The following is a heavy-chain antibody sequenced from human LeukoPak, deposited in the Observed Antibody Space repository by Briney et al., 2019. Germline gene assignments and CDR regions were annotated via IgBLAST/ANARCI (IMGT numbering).Heavy chain of an antibody. CDR2: IIPILGIA. CDR3: ARDPRTYYDFWSGYSDNDGY. J-gene: IGHJ4*02. CDR1: GYTFTSYD. D-gene: IGHD3-3*01. Sequence: GASVKVSCKASGYTFTSYDINWVRQAPGQGLEWMGRIIPILGIANYAQKFQGRVTITADKSTSTAYMELSSLRSEDTAVYYCARDPRTYYDFWSGYSDNDGYWGQGTLVTVSS. V-gene: IGHV1-69*04.